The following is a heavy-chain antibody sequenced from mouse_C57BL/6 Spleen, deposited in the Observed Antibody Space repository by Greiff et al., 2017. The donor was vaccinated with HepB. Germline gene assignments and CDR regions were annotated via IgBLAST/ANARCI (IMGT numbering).Heavy chain of an antibody. V-gene: IGHV5-16*01. CDR3: ARDRDYYGTYAMDY. J-gene: IGHJ4*01. Sequence: EVKVVESEGGLVQPGSSMKLSCTASGFTFSDYYMAWVRQVPETGLEWVANINYDGSSTYYLDSLKSRFIISRDNAKNILYLQMSSLKSEDTATYYCARDRDYYGTYAMDYWGQGTSVTVSS. CDR2: INYDGSST. D-gene: IGHD1-1*01. CDR1: GFTFSDYY.